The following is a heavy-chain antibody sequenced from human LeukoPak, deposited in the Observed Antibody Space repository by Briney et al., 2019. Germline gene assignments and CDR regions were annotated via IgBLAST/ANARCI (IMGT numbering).Heavy chain of an antibody. CDR1: GLTFSSYA. D-gene: IGHD3-9*01. CDR3: AKGGGLYDILTSYYYYGMDV. J-gene: IGHJ6*02. V-gene: IGHV3-23*01. Sequence: PGGSLRLSCAASGLTFSSYAMTWVRQAPGKGLEWVSGISGSGGDTYNADSVKGRFTISRDNSKNTLYLQMNSLRAEDTAVYYGAKGGGLYDILTSYYYYGMDVWGQGTTVTVSS. CDR2: ISGSGGDT.